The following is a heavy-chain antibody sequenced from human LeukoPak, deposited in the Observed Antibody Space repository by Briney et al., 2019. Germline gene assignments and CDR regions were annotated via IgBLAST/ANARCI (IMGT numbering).Heavy chain of an antibody. CDR1: GFTFSSYA. D-gene: IGHD3-3*01. CDR2: ISGSGGST. J-gene: IGHJ6*02. V-gene: IGHV3-23*01. Sequence: PGRSLRLSCAASGFTFSSYAMSWVRQAPGKGLEWVSAISGSGGSTYYADSVKGRFTISRDNSKNTLYLQMNSLRAEDTAVYYCAKAAFWSGYSTSSLYYYGMDVWGQGTTVTVSS. CDR3: AKAAFWSGYSTSSLYYYGMDV.